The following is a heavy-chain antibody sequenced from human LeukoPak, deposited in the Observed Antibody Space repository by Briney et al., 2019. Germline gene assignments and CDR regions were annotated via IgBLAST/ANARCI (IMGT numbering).Heavy chain of an antibody. D-gene: IGHD6-13*01. CDR1: GYTFTIFG. CDR3: ARGGSSWFAEYFQH. V-gene: IGHV1-18*01. CDR2: VSAYSGNT. J-gene: IGHJ1*01. Sequence: ASVKVSCKASGYTFTIFGISWVRQAPGQGLEWMGWVSAYSGNTNYAQQFQGRVTMTTDTSTSTAYMELRSLRSDDTAMYYCARGGSSWFAEYFQHWGQGAQVTVSS.